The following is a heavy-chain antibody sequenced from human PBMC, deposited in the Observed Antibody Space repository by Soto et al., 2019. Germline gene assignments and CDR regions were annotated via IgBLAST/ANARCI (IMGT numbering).Heavy chain of an antibody. Sequence: QVQLVESGGGVVQPGRSLRLSCAASGFTFSSYGMHWVRQAPGKGLAWVAVISYDGSNKYYADSVKGRFTISRDNSKNTLYLQMNSLRAEDTAVYYCAKLKSGYSSGWYQDDAFDIWGQGTMVTVSS. CDR2: ISYDGSNK. CDR3: AKLKSGYSSGWYQDDAFDI. V-gene: IGHV3-30*18. D-gene: IGHD6-19*01. CDR1: GFTFSSYG. J-gene: IGHJ3*02.